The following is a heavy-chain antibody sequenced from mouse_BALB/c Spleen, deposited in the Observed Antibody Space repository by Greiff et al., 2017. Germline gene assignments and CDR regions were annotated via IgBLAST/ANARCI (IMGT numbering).Heavy chain of an antibody. V-gene: IGHV5-6-5*01. D-gene: IGHD2-14*01. CDR1: GFTFSSYA. CDR2: ISSGGST. CDR3: ARGSLYYRYDGYAMDY. Sequence: EVMLVESGGGLVKPGGSLKLSCAASGFTFSSYAMSWVRQTPEKRLEWVASISSGGSTYYPDSVKGRFTISRDNARNILYLQMSSLRSEDTAMYYCARGSLYYRYDGYAMDYWGQGTSVTVSS. J-gene: IGHJ4*01.